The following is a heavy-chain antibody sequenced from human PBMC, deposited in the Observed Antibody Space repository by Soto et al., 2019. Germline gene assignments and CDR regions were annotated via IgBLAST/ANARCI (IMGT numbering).Heavy chain of an antibody. V-gene: IGHV3-21*01. CDR1: GFTFSSYS. CDR2: ISSSSSYI. CDR3: ARSKGPVTMVRGVILYYYYGMDV. J-gene: IGHJ6*02. Sequence: LRLSFAASGFTFSSYSMNWVRQAPGKGLEWVSSISSSSSYIYYADSVKGRFTISRDNAKNSLYLQMNSLRAEDTAVYYCARSKGPVTMVRGVILYYYYGMDVWGQGTTVTVSS. D-gene: IGHD3-10*01.